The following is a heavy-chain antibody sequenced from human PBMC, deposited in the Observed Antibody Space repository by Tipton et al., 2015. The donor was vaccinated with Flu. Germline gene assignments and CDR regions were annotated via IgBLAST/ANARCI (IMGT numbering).Heavy chain of an antibody. CDR2: IYHSGST. J-gene: IGHJ5*02. CDR3: AREWTSLPVNWFDP. D-gene: IGHD3/OR15-3a*01. V-gene: IGHV4-34*01. CDR1: GGSFSGYY. Sequence: LRLSCAVYGGSFSGYYWSWIRQPPGKGLEWIGYIYHSGSTYYNPSLKSRVTISVDTSKNQFSLKLSSVTAADTAVYYCAREWTSLPVNWFDPWGQGTLVTVSS.